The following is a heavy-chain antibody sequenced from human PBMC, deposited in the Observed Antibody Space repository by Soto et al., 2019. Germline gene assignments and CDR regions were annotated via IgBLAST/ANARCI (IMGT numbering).Heavy chain of an antibody. D-gene: IGHD6-6*01. V-gene: IGHV4-30-4*01. CDR2: IYYSGIT. Sequence: PSETLSLTCTVSGVSISSGDYYWSWIRQPPGKGLEWIGYIYYSGITYYNPSLKSRVTISVDTSKNQFSLKLSSVTAADTAVYYCDRVGSSIATRPFDYWGQGTLVTVSS. CDR3: DRVGSSIATRPFDY. J-gene: IGHJ4*02. CDR1: GVSISSGDYY.